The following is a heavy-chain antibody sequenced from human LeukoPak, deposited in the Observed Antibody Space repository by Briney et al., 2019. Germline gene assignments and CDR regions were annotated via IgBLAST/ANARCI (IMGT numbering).Heavy chain of an antibody. J-gene: IGHJ6*04. CDR1: GYTFISYG. V-gene: IGHV1-18*04. CDR3: ARDHYYYGSGTTGYGMDV. D-gene: IGHD3-10*01. CDR2: ISADNGNT. Sequence: ASVKVSCKASGYTFISYGISWVRQAPGQGLEWMGWISADNGNTNFAQNLQGRVIMTTDTSTSTAYMELRSLKSDDTAVYYCARDHYYYGSGTTGYGMDVWGKGTTVTVSS.